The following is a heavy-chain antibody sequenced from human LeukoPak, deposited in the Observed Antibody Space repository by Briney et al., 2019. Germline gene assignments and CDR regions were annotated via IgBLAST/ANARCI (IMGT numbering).Heavy chain of an antibody. CDR1: GFLFRSLA. Sequence: GGSLRLSCAASGFLFRSLAMTWVRQAPGKGLQWVAAISGSGDSTYYADSVRGRFTVSRDNSNDILYLQVNSLTVEHTAVYSCTRDPGGGYSPTWYEGLFKYWGQGTLLSVSS. V-gene: IGHV3-23*01. CDR3: TRDPGGGYSPTWYEGLFKY. J-gene: IGHJ4*02. CDR2: ISGSGDST. D-gene: IGHD5-18*01.